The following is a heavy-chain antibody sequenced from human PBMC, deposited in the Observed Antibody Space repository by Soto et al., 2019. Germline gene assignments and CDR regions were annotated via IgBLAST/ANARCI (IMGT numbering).Heavy chain of an antibody. CDR3: AKDPNYYDILTGPYYFDY. V-gene: IGHV3-9*01. CDR1: GFTFDDYA. CDR2: ISWNSGSI. D-gene: IGHD3-9*01. Sequence: GGSLRLSCAASGFTFDDYAMHWVRQAPGKGLEWVSGISWNSGSIGYADSVKGRFTISRDNAKNSLYLQMNSLRAEDTALYYCAKDPNYYDILTGPYYFDYWGQGTLVTVSS. J-gene: IGHJ4*02.